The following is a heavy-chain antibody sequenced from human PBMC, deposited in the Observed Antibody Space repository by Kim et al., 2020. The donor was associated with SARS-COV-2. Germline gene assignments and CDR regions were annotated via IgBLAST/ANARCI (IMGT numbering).Heavy chain of an antibody. J-gene: IGHJ3*02. Sequence: SETLSLTCAVYGGSFSGYYWSWIRQPPGKGLEWIGEINHSGSTNYNPSLKSRVTISVDTSKNQFSLKLSSVTAADTAVYYCARLPAAAGMNGAFDIWGQG. V-gene: IGHV4-34*01. CDR2: INHSGST. D-gene: IGHD6-13*01. CDR1: GGSFSGYY. CDR3: ARLPAAAGMNGAFDI.